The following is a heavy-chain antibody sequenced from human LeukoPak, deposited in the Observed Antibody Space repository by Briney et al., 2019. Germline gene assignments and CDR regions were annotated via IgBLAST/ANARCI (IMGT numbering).Heavy chain of an antibody. Sequence: SETLSLTCTVSGGSISSYYWNWVRQPAGKGLEWIGGIHTSGSTNLNPSLKSLITISVDTSKNQFSLKLSSVTAADTAVYYCARASYDFWSGYPNWFDHWGQGTLVTVSS. D-gene: IGHD3-3*01. CDR3: ARASYDFWSGYPNWFDH. V-gene: IGHV4-4*07. CDR1: GGSISSYY. CDR2: IHTSGST. J-gene: IGHJ5*02.